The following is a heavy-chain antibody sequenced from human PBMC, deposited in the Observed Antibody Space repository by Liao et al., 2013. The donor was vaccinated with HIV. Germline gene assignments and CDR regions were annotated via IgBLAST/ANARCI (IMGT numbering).Heavy chain of an antibody. CDR1: GGSISSFY. CDR2: IYGSGST. J-gene: IGHJ3*02. D-gene: IGHD1-26*01. CDR3: ARQDGVVGATSGSFDI. V-gene: IGHV4-4*07. Sequence: QLQLQESGPGLVKPSETLSLSCTVSGGSISSFYWTWIRQPAGKGLEWIGRIYGSGSTNYNPSLKSRVTMSQDTCKNQVSLELMSVTAADTAVYFCARQDGVVGATSGSFDIWGQGTMVTVSS.